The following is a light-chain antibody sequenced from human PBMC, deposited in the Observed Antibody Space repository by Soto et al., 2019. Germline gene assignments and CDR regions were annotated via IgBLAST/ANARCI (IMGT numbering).Light chain of an antibody. CDR1: SSDIGGYNY. J-gene: IGLJ1*01. V-gene: IGLV2-14*01. CDR2: EVS. CDR3: CSYAGSSTYV. Sequence: QSVLTQPASVSASPEQSIAISCTGTSSDIGGYNYVSWYQQHPGKAPKLMIYEVSNRPSGVSNRFSGSKSGDTASLTISGLQAEDEADYYCCSYAGSSTYVFGTGTKLTVL.